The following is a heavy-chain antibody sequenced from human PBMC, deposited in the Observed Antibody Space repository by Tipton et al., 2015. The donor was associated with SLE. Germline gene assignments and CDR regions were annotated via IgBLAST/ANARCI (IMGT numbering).Heavy chain of an antibody. D-gene: IGHD4-17*01. J-gene: IGHJ6*02. CDR3: AKCPGTHRVTSGYYYGMDV. Sequence: SLRLSCAASGFTFSSYGMHWVRQAPGKGLEWVAFIRYDGSNKYYADSVKGRFTISRDNSKNTLYLQMNSLRAEDTAVYYCAKCPGTHRVTSGYYYGMDVWGQGTTVTVSS. V-gene: IGHV3-30*02. CDR1: GFTFSSYG. CDR2: IRYDGSNK.